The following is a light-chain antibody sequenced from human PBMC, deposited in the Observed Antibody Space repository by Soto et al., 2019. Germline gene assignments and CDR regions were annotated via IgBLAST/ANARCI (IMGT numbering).Light chain of an antibody. CDR3: QSYDSSLSVV. J-gene: IGLJ2*01. CDR2: GNS. Sequence: QSVLTQPPSVSGAPGQRVTISCTGSSSNIGAGYDVTWYQQLPGTAPKLLIYGNSNRPSGVPDRFSGSKSGTTASLAITGLQAEDEADYYFQSYDSSLSVVFGGGTKLTVL. V-gene: IGLV1-40*01. CDR1: SSNIGAGYD.